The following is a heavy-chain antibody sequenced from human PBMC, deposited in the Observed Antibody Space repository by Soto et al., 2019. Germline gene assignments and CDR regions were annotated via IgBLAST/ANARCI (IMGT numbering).Heavy chain of an antibody. CDR3: ARESEDLTSNFDY. Sequence: GGSLRLSCAASGFTFPRYSMNWVRQAPGKGLESVSSISSTTNYIYYGDSMKGRFPISRDNAKNSLYLEMNSLRAEDTAVYYCARESEDLTSNFDYWGQGTLVTVSS. V-gene: IGHV3-21*06. J-gene: IGHJ4*02. CDR1: GFTFPRYS. CDR2: ISSTTNYI.